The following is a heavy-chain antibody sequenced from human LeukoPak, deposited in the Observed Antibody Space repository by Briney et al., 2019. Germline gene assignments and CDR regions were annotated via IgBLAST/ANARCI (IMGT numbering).Heavy chain of an antibody. CDR2: ISSIGGTR. CDR1: GFTFSDYS. D-gene: IGHD3-10*01. CDR3: AKSGLKLGAYYYYMDV. Sequence: GGSLRLSCAASGFTFSDYSINWIRQAPGKGLEWVSYISSIGGTRYYSDSVSGRFTISRDNAKNSVSLQMNRLRAEDTAIYYCAKSGLKLGAYYYYMDVWGKGTTVTVSS. V-gene: IGHV3-11*04. J-gene: IGHJ6*03.